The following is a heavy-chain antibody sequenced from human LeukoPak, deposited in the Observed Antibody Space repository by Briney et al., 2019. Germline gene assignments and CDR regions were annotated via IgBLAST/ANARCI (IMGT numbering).Heavy chain of an antibody. Sequence: SETLSLTCTVSGGSISSYFWGWIRQPPGKGLEWIGTIYFGGSGGTYYNPSLRSRVTISVDTSKNQFSLKLSSVTAADTAVYYCARRGGLLWFGESSRKDAFDIWGQGTMVTVSS. V-gene: IGHV4-39*07. J-gene: IGHJ3*02. CDR2: IYFGGSGGT. CDR1: GGSISSYF. D-gene: IGHD3-10*01. CDR3: ARRGGLLWFGESSRKDAFDI.